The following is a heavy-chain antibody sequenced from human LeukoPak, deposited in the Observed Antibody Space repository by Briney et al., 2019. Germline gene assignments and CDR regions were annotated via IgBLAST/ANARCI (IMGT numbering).Heavy chain of an antibody. V-gene: IGHV3-7*01. D-gene: IGHD5-18*01. CDR2: IKQDGSEK. CDR3: ARVGHSYGGFDY. Sequence: PGGSLRLSCAASGFTFSSYCMSWVRQAPGKGLEWVANIKQDGSEKYYVDSVKGRFTISRDNAKNSLYLQMNSLRAEDTAVYYCARVGHSYGGFDYWGQGTLVTVSS. J-gene: IGHJ4*02. CDR1: GFTFSSYC.